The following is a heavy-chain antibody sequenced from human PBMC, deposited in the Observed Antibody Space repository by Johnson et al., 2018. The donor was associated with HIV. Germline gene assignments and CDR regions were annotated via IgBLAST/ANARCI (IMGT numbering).Heavy chain of an antibody. CDR1: GFTFSSYG. D-gene: IGHD6-6*01. J-gene: IGHJ3*02. Sequence: QVQLVESGGGVVQPGRSLRLSCAASGFTFSSYGMHWVRQAPGTGLEWVAVIWYDGSNKYYADSVKGRFTISSDNSKNTLYLQMNSLRAEDTAVYYCAKVLGYSSSSRDAFDIWGQGTMVTVSS. CDR2: IWYDGSNK. CDR3: AKVLGYSSSSRDAFDI. V-gene: IGHV3-33*06.